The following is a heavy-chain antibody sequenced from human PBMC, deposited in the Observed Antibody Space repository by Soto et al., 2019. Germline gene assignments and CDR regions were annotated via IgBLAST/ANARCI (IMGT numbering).Heavy chain of an antibody. CDR2: IDPSDSYT. Sequence: GEPLKISCKGSGYSFTSYWISWVRQMPGKGLEWMGRIDPSDSYTNYSPSFQGHVTISADKSISTAYLQWSSLKASDTAMYYCARRAVGCSSTSCYKGNYYYYGMDVWGQGTTVTVSS. J-gene: IGHJ6*02. V-gene: IGHV5-10-1*01. CDR1: GYSFTSYW. CDR3: ARRAVGCSSTSCYKGNYYYYGMDV. D-gene: IGHD2-2*02.